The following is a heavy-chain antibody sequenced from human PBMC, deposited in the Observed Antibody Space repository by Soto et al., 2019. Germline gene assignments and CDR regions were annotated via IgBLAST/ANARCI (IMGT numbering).Heavy chain of an antibody. D-gene: IGHD3-22*01. CDR2: IYPGDSDT. CDR1: GYSFTSYW. J-gene: IGHJ3*02. V-gene: IGHV5-51*01. Sequence: GESLKISCKGSGYSFTSYWIGWVRQMPGKGLEWMGIIYPGDSDTRYSPSFQGQVTISADKSISTAYLQWSSLKASDTAMYYCXRSYDDSSGYRNDAFDIWGQGTMVTVSS. CDR3: XRSYDDSSGYRNDAFDI.